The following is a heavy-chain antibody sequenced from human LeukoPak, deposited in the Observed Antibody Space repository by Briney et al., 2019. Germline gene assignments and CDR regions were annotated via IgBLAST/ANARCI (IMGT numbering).Heavy chain of an antibody. CDR2: INWNSGSI. J-gene: IGHJ4*02. D-gene: IGHD3-10*01. CDR1: GFTFDDYA. CDR3: AKDMSYGSGGRFDY. Sequence: GGSLRLSCAASGFTFDDYAMHWVRQAPGKGLEWVSGINWNSGSIDYADSVKGRFTISRDNAKNSLYLQMNSLRAEDTALYYCAKDMSYGSGGRFDYWGQGTLVTVSS. V-gene: IGHV3-9*01.